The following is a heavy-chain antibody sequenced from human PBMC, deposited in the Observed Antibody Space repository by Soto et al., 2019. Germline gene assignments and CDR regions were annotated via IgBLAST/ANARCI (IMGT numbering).Heavy chain of an antibody. J-gene: IGHJ6*03. CDR3: ARGGISHWAYFYYMDV. CDR1: GGSFSGYY. CDR2: INHSGST. V-gene: IGHV4-34*01. D-gene: IGHD2-21*01. Sequence: SETLSLTCAVYGGSFSGYYWSWIRQPPGKGLEWIGEINHSGSTNYNPSLKSRVTISVDTSKNQFSLKLSSVTAADTAAYYCARGGISHWAYFYYMDVWDRGTTVTVSS.